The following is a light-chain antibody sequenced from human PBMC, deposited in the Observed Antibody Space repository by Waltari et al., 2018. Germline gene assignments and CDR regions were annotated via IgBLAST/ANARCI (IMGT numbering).Light chain of an antibody. CDR3: SSRGSSNNHAVV. CDR1: GLRRHF. Sequence: SFELTQDPAVSVALGQTVRITCQGDGLRRHFASWYQQKPGQAPILFISDKNKRSSGIPDRFSGSNSGEAASLTITGTQAEDEAVYYCSSRGSSNNHAVVFGGGTNLTVL. CDR2: DKN. J-gene: IGLJ2*01. V-gene: IGLV3-19*01.